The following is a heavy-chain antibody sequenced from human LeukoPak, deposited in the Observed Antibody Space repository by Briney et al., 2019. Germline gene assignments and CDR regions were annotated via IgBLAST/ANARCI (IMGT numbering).Heavy chain of an antibody. CDR3: ARVGYYGSGSYYNPTYYYDYYYMDV. CDR2: IYYSGST. D-gene: IGHD3-10*01. Sequence: SETLSLTCTVSGGSISSYYWSWIRQPPGKGLEWIGYIYYSGSTNYNPSLKSRVTISVDTSKNQFSLKLSSVTAADTAVYYCARVGYYGSGSYYNPTYYYDYYYMDVWGKGTTVTVSS. J-gene: IGHJ6*03. V-gene: IGHV4-59*01. CDR1: GGSISSYY.